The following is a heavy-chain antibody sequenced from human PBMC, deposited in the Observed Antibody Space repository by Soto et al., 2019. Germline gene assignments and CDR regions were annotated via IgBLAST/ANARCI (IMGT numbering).Heavy chain of an antibody. CDR3: AKLTGWFGAFDI. V-gene: IGHV3-23*01. J-gene: IGHJ3*02. Sequence: GGSLRLSCAASGFTVNSNYMSWVRQAPGKGLEWVSAISGSGGSTYYADSVKGRFTISRDNSKNTLYLQMNSLRAEDTAVYYCAKLTGWFGAFDIWGQGTMVTVSS. CDR2: ISGSGGST. CDR1: GFTVNSNY. D-gene: IGHD3-10*01.